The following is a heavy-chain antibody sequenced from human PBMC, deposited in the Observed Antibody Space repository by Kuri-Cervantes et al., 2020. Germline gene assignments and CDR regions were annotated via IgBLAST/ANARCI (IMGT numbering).Heavy chain of an antibody. V-gene: IGHV4-30-4*01. CDR3: ARDLNARSTLYDILTGTGSPAGFDP. Sequence: LRLSCTVSGGSISSGDYYWSWIRQPPGKGLEWIGYIYYSGSTYYNPSLKSRVTISVDTSKNQFSLKLSSVTAADTAVYYCARDLNARSTLYDILTGTGSPAGFDPWGQGTLVTVSS. CDR2: IYYSGST. J-gene: IGHJ5*02. D-gene: IGHD3-9*01. CDR1: GGSISSGDYY.